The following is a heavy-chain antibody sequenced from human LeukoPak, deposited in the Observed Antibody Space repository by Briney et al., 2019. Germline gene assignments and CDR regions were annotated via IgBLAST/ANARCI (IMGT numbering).Heavy chain of an antibody. V-gene: IGHV1-46*01. CDR1: GYTFTSYY. CDR2: INPSGGST. CDR3: ARSYYYDSSGYSFDY. Sequence: ASVKVSCKASGYTFTSYYMHWVRQAPGQELEWMGIINPSGGSTSYAQKFQGRVTMTRDMSTSTVYMELSSLRSEDTAVYYCARSYYYDSSGYSFDYWGQGTLVTVSS. D-gene: IGHD3-22*01. J-gene: IGHJ4*02.